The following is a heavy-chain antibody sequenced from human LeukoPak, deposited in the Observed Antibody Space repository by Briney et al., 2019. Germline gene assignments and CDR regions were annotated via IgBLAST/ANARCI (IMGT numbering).Heavy chain of an antibody. D-gene: IGHD7-27*01. CDR1: GGSISSYY. CDR2: FHYSETT. J-gene: IGHJ4*02. V-gene: IGHV4-59*01. CDR3: ARVDANWGVVDY. Sequence: SETLSLTCTVSGGSISSYYWSWIRQPPGKGLEWIGYFHYSETTNYNPSLKSRVTISLDTSKNQFSLKLSSVTAADTAVYYCARVDANWGVVDYWGQGTLVTVSS.